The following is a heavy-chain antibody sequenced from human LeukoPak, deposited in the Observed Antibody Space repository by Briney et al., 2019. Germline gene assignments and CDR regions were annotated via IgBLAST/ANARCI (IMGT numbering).Heavy chain of an antibody. V-gene: IGHV4-31*03. CDR3: ARVYRWLHYFDC. CDR1: GGSISSGGYY. J-gene: IGHJ4*02. D-gene: IGHD5-24*01. Sequence: PSETLSLTCTVSGGSISSGGYYWSWIRQHPGTGLEWIGYIYYSGSTYYNPSLKSRVTISVDTSKNQFSLKLSSVTAADTAVYYCARVYRWLHYFDCWGQGTLVTVSS. CDR2: IYYSGST.